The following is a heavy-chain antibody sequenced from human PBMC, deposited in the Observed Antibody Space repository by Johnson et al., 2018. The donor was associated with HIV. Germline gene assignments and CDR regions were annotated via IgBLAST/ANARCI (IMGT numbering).Heavy chain of an antibody. CDR1: GFSFSDYY. CDR3: ARDFVAFGECTAFDI. V-gene: IGHV3-11*01. Sequence: QVQLVESGGGVVQPGRSLRLSCAASGFSFSDYYMSWIRQAPGKGLEWVSYISSSGSTIYYADFVKGRFSISRDNAKNSLYLQMNSLRAEDTALYYCARDFVAFGECTAFDIWGRGTVVTVSS. CDR2: ISSSGSTI. J-gene: IGHJ3*02. D-gene: IGHD3-10*01.